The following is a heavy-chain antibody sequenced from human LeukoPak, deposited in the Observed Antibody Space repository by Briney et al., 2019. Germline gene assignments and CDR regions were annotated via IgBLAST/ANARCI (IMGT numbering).Heavy chain of an antibody. D-gene: IGHD3-10*01. CDR2: VSGYNGHI. V-gene: IGHV1-18*01. CDR3: ATGSITMIRGVIYFYYGLDV. J-gene: IGHJ6*02. CDR1: GYTLTTYG. Sequence: GASVKVSFKASGYTLTTYGINWVRQAPGQGLEWMGWVSGYNGHIEYQQKFQGRVTMTTDTSTTTAYLDLRGLRPDDTAVYYCATGSITMIRGVIYFYYGLDVWGQGATVTVSS.